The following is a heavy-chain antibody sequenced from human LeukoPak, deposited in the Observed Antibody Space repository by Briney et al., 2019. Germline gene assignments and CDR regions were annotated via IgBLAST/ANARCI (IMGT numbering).Heavy chain of an antibody. CDR1: GYTFTSYY. CDR2: INPSGGST. CDR3: ARDLGYCSGGSCYAGDY. D-gene: IGHD2-15*01. Sequence: ASVTVSCKASGYTFTSYYMHWVRQAPGQGLEWMGIINPSGGSTSYAQKFQGRVTMTRDTSTSTVYMELSSLRSEDTAVYYCARDLGYCSGGSCYAGDYWGQGTLVTVSS. J-gene: IGHJ4*02. V-gene: IGHV1-46*01.